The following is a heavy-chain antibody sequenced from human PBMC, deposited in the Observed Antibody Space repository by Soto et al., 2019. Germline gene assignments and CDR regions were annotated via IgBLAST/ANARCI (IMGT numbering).Heavy chain of an antibody. CDR2: ISAYNGNT. J-gene: IGHJ4*02. CDR1: GYTFTSYG. D-gene: IGHD3-22*01. CDR3: ARGDYYDSSGYYYGGLY. Sequence: ASVKVSFKASGYTFTSYGISWVRQAPGQGLEWMGWISAYNGNTNYAQKLQGRVTMTTDTSTSTAYMELRSLRSDDTAVYYCARGDYYDSSGYYYGGLYWGQGTLVTVSS. V-gene: IGHV1-18*01.